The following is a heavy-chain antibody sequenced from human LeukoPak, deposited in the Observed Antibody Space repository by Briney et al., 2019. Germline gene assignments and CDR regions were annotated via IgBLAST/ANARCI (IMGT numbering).Heavy chain of an antibody. J-gene: IGHJ5*02. V-gene: IGHV5-51*01. CDR3: ARQDSDSSSWYSSSTWFDP. Sequence: GESLQISCKGSGYSFTFYWIGWVRQKPGKGLEWMGVIHPGDSETRYSPSFQGQVTMSVDKSITTAYLQWSSLKASDTAMYYCARQDSDSSSWYSSSTWFDPWGQGTLVTVSS. D-gene: IGHD6-13*01. CDR1: GYSFTFYW. CDR2: IHPGDSET.